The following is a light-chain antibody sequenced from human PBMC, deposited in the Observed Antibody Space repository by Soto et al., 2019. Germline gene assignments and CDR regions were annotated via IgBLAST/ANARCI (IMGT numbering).Light chain of an antibody. CDR3: QQYNNWPPWT. Sequence: EIVMTQSPATLSVSPGERATLSCRASQSVSSNFAWYQQKPGQAPRLLMYGASTRATGIPARFSGSGSGTEFTLTITTLQSEDFAVYYCQQYNNWPPWTFGQGTKVESK. J-gene: IGKJ1*01. CDR2: GAS. V-gene: IGKV3-15*01. CDR1: QSVSSN.